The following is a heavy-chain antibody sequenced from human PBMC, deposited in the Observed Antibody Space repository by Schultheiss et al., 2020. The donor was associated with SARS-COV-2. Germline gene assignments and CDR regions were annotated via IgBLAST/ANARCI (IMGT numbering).Heavy chain of an antibody. CDR3: ARGRDYYDSSGYHRWFDP. CDR1: GFTFSSYG. V-gene: IGHV4-4*02. J-gene: IGHJ5*02. D-gene: IGHD3-22*01. Sequence: GSLRLSCAASGFTFSSYGIHWVRQPPGKGLEWIGEIYHSGSTNYNPSLKSRVTISVDTSKNQFSLKLSSVTAADTAVYYCARGRDYYDSSGYHRWFDPWGQGTLVTVSS. CDR2: IYHSGST.